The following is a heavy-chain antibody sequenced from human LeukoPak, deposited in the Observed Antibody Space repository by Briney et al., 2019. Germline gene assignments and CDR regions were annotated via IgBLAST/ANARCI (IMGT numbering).Heavy chain of an antibody. D-gene: IGHD3-10*01. Sequence: PGGSLRLSCAASGFTLSSCGMHWVRQAPGKGLEWVAVITYDGITTYFDDSVKGRFTISRDTSKSMLYLQMNSLRPEDTAVYYCVKERSSGNYRTADFWGQGTLVTVSS. CDR3: VKERSSGNYRTADF. CDR1: GFTLSSCG. J-gene: IGHJ4*02. CDR2: ITYDGITT. V-gene: IGHV3-30*18.